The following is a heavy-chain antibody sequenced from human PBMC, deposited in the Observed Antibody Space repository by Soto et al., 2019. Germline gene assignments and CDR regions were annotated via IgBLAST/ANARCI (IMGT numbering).Heavy chain of an antibody. CDR1: GFTFSNAW. J-gene: IGHJ6*03. Sequence: EVQLVESGGGLVKPGGSLRLSCAASGFTFSNAWMSWVRQAPGKGLEWVGRIKSKTDGGTTDYAAPVKGRFTISRDDSKNTLYLQMNSLKTEDTAVYYCTTRLGYYYFMDVWRKGTTVTVSS. V-gene: IGHV3-15*01. CDR2: IKSKTDGGTT. D-gene: IGHD6-19*01. CDR3: TTRLGYYYFMDV.